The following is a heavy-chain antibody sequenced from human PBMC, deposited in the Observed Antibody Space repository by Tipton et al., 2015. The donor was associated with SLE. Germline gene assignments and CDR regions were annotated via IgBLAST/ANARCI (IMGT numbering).Heavy chain of an antibody. CDR2: ISYDGSNK. CDR1: GFTFSSYA. CDR3: TRGLHGSGSYYTY. D-gene: IGHD3-10*01. Sequence: SGFTFSSYAMHWVRQAPGKGLEWVAVISYDGSNKYYADSVKGRFTISRDNSKNTLYLQMNSLRAEDTAVYYCTRGLHGSGSYYTYWGQGTLVTVSS. V-gene: IGHV3-30*04. J-gene: IGHJ4*02.